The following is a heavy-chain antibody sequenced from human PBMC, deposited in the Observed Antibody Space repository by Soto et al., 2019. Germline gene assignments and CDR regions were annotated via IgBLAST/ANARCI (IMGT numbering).Heavy chain of an antibody. CDR2: INPNSGGT. CDR1: GYTSTGYY. J-gene: IGHJ4*02. D-gene: IGHD2-15*01. Sequence: ASVKVSCKASGYTSTGYYMHWVRQAPGQGLEWMGWINPNSGGTNYAQKFQGWVTMTRDTSISTAYMELSRLRSDDTAVYYCARSGYCSGGSCYSAPDNWGQGTLVTVSS. CDR3: ARSGYCSGGSCYSAPDN. V-gene: IGHV1-2*04.